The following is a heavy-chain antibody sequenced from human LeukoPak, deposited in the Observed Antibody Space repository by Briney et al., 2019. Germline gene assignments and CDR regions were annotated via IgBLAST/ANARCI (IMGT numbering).Heavy chain of an antibody. Sequence: ASVKVSCKASGYTFTGYYMHWVRQAPGQGLEWMGRINPNSGGTNYAQKFQGWVTMTRDTSISTAYMELSRLRSDDTAVYYCARGPGSGGWSSGGYYFDYWGQGTLVTVSS. CDR1: GYTFTGYY. J-gene: IGHJ4*02. CDR2: INPNSGGT. CDR3: ARGPGSGGWSSGGYYFDY. D-gene: IGHD6-19*01. V-gene: IGHV1-2*04.